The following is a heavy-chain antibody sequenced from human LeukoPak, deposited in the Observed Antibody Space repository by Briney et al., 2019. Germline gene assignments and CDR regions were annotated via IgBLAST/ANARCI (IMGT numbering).Heavy chain of an antibody. D-gene: IGHD3-16*01. CDR3: ARRGYHDYSGFDY. CDR1: EFTFSSYS. CDR2: ISGWSSDI. V-gene: IGHV3-21*01. J-gene: IGHJ4*02. Sequence: GGSLRLSCAGSEFTFSSYSMNWVRQAPGKGLEWVSSISGWSSDIYYADSVKGRFTISRDNSKNSLYLQMKSLRAEDTALYYCARRGYHDYSGFDYWSQGTLVTVSS.